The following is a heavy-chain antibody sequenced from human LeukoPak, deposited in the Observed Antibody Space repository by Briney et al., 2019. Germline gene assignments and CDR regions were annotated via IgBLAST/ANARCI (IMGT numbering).Heavy chain of an antibody. CDR1: GGSFSGYY. Sequence: SETLSLTCAVYGGSFSGYYWSWIRQPPGKGLEWIGEINHSGSTNYNPSLKSQVTISVDTSKNQFSLKLSSVTAADTAVYYCARAGYYDFWSGYYTGDWFDPWGQRTLVTVSS. J-gene: IGHJ5*02. V-gene: IGHV4-34*01. CDR2: INHSGST. CDR3: ARAGYYDFWSGYYTGDWFDP. D-gene: IGHD3-3*01.